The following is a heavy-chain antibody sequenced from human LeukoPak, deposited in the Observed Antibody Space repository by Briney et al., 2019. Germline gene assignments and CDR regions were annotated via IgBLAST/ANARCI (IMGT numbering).Heavy chain of an antibody. V-gene: IGHV3-9*01. CDR3: ARDNIPRLWFGEFQTDRFDY. J-gene: IGHJ4*02. CDR1: GFTFDDYA. D-gene: IGHD3-10*01. CDR2: ISWNSGSI. Sequence: PGRSLRLSCAASGFTFDDYAMHWVRQAPGKGLEWVSGISWNSGSIGYADSVKGRFTISRDNAKNSLYLQMNSLRAEDTAVYYCARDNIPRLWFGEFQTDRFDYWGQGTLVTVSS.